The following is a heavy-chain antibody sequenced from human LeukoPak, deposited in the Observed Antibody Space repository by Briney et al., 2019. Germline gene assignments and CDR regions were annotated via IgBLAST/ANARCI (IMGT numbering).Heavy chain of an antibody. J-gene: IGHJ5*02. V-gene: IGHV4-4*07. Sequence: PSETLSLTCTVSGGSISSYYWSWIRQPAGKGLEWIGRIYTSGSTNYNPSLKSRVTMSVDTSKNQFSLKLSSVTAADTAVYYCAREHMPGGVQLWFSYWFDPWGQGTLVTVSS. CDR3: AREHMPGGVQLWFSYWFDP. CDR2: IYTSGST. D-gene: IGHD5-18*01. CDR1: GGSISSYY.